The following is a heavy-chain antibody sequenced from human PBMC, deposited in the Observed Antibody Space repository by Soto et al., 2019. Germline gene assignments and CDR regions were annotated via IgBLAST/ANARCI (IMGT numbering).Heavy chain of an antibody. J-gene: IGHJ6*03. V-gene: IGHV3-13*01. CDR3: ARAADIVVVPAAIHSYMDV. CDR1: GFTFSSYD. Sequence: EVQLVESGGGLVQPGGSLRLSCAASGFTFSSYDMHWVRQATGKGLEWVSAIGTAGDTYYPGSVKGRFTISRENAKNSLYLQMNSLRAGDTAVYYCARAADIVVVPAAIHSYMDVWGKGTTVTVSS. D-gene: IGHD2-2*01. CDR2: IGTAGDT.